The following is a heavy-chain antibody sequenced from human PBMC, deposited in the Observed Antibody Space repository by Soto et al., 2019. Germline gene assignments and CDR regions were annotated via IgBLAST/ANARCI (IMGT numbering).Heavy chain of an antibody. CDR2: IRNKAHSYST. Sequence: QLGGSLRLSCAVSGFTFGDHYMDWVRQAPGKGLEWVGRIRNKAHSYSTTYAASVKGRFTFSRDDSKNSVYLQMNSLKTEDTAVYYCARDRPGSQHYFDYWGQGNMVTVSS. D-gene: IGHD3-10*01. CDR3: ARDRPGSQHYFDY. J-gene: IGHJ4*02. V-gene: IGHV3-72*01. CDR1: GFTFGDHY.